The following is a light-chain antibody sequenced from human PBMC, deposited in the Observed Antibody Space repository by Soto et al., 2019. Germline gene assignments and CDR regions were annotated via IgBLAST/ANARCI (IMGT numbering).Light chain of an antibody. CDR2: GAS. Sequence: EIVMTQSPATLSVSPGERATLSCRASQSVSSNLAWYQQKPGQAPRLLIYGASTRATGIPARFSGSGSGTEFTLTLSSLQSEDFAVYYCQQYNSWHPPLTFGGGTKVEIK. CDR1: QSVSSN. J-gene: IGKJ4*01. V-gene: IGKV3-15*01. CDR3: QQYNSWHPPLT.